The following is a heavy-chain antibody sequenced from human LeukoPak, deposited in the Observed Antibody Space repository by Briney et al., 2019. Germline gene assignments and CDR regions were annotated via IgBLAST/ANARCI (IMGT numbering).Heavy chain of an antibody. CDR3: ARTAPNYYYYYMDV. D-gene: IGHD5-18*01. CDR2: IYTSGST. V-gene: IGHV4-4*09. CDR1: GGSISSYY. Sequence: PSETLSLTCTVSGGSISSYYWSWIRQPPGKGLEWIGYIYTSGSTNYNPSLKNRVTISVDTSKHQFSLKLSSVTAADTAVYYCARTAPNYYYYYMDVWGKGTTVTVSS. J-gene: IGHJ6*03.